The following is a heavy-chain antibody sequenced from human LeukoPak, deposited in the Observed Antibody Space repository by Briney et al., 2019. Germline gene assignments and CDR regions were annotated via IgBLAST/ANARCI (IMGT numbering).Heavy chain of an antibody. J-gene: IGHJ4*02. V-gene: IGHV3-23*01. CDR2: ISGSGGST. CDR3: ARHMFYKYDY. Sequence: GGSLRLSCAASGFTFSSYAMSWVRQAPGKGLEWVSAISGSGGSTYYADSVKGRFTISRGNAKKLLFLQMTSLRAEDTAVYYCARHMFYKYDYWGQGALVTVSS. CDR1: GFTFSSYA. D-gene: IGHD3-10*01.